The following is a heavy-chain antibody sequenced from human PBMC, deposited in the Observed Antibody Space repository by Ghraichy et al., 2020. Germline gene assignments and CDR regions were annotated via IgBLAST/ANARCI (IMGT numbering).Heavy chain of an antibody. V-gene: IGHV3-30*02. CDR3: AKDLVNSGSYSGVDY. CDR1: GFTFSSYG. J-gene: IGHJ4*02. D-gene: IGHD1-26*01. CDR2: IRYDGSNK. Sequence: GGSLRLSCAASGFTFSSYGMHWVRQAPGKGLEWVAFIRYDGSNKYYADSVKSRFTISRDNSKNTLYLQMNSLRAEDTAVYYCAKDLVNSGSYSGVDYWGQGTLVTVSS.